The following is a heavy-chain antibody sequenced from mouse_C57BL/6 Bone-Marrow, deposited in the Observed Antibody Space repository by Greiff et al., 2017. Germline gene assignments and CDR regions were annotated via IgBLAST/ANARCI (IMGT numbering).Heavy chain of an antibody. CDR1: GYTFTSYT. Sequence: QVQLQQSGAELARPGASVKMSCKASGYTFTSYTMHWVKQRPGQGLEWIGYINPSSGYTKYNQKFKDKATLTADKSSSTAYMQLSSLTSEDSAVYDCASYDYDGSWFAYWGQGTLVTVSA. CDR3: ASYDYDGSWFAY. J-gene: IGHJ3*01. CDR2: INPSSGYT. D-gene: IGHD2-4*01. V-gene: IGHV1-4*01.